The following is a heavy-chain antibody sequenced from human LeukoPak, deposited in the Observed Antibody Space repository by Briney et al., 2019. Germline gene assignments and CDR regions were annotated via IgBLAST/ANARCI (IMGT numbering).Heavy chain of an antibody. J-gene: IGHJ5*02. CDR3: ARDYYYLEYNWFDP. D-gene: IGHD3-10*01. CDR2: IYYSGST. Sequence: SQTLSLTCTVSGGSISNGGYYWSWIRQPPGKGLEWIGYIYYSGSTNYNPSLKSRVTISVDTSKNQFSLKLSSVTAADTAVYYCARDYYYLEYNWFDPWGQGTLVTVSS. CDR1: GGSISNGGYY. V-gene: IGHV4-61*08.